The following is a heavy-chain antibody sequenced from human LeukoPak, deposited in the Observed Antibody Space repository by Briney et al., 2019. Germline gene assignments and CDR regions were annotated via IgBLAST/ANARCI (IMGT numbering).Heavy chain of an antibody. D-gene: IGHD4-17*01. CDR3: ARDLHDYEDY. Sequence: GGSLRLSCAASGFTFSSYSMNWVRQAPGKGLEWVSSITTSSSYIYYADSVKGRFTISRDNAKNSLYLQMNSLRAEDTAVYYCARDLHDYEDYWGQGTLVTVSS. CDR1: GFTFSSYS. J-gene: IGHJ4*02. V-gene: IGHV3-21*01. CDR2: ITTSSSYI.